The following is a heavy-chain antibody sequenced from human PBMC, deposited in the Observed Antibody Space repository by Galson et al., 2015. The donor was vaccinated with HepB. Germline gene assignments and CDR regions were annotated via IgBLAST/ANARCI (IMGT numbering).Heavy chain of an antibody. CDR2: ISYDGSNK. V-gene: IGHV3-30*03. Sequence: SLRLSCAASGFTFSSYGMHWVRQAPGKGLEWVAVISYDGSNKYYADSVKGRFTISRDNSKNTLYLQMNSLRAEDTAVYYCARDHFHEGYAFDIWGQGTMVTVSS. D-gene: IGHD3-3*02. CDR1: GFTFSSYG. J-gene: IGHJ3*02. CDR3: ARDHFHEGYAFDI.